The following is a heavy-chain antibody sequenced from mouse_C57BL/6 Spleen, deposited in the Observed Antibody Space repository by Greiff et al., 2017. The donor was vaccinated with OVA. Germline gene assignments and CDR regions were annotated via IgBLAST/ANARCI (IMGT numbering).Heavy chain of an antibody. V-gene: IGHV3-6*01. CDR1: GYSITSGYY. J-gene: IGHJ4*01. Sequence: VQLKESGPGLVKPSQSLSLTCSVTGYSITSGYYWNWIRQFPGNKLEWMGYISYDGSNNYNPSLKNRISITRDTSKNQFFLKLNSVTTEDTATYYCARDGLLRSGAMDYWGQGTSVTVSS. CDR3: ARDGLLRSGAMDY. D-gene: IGHD1-1*01. CDR2: ISYDGSN.